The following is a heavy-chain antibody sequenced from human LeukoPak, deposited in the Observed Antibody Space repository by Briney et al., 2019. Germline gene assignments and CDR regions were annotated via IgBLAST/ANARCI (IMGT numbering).Heavy chain of an antibody. V-gene: IGHV3-21*01. J-gene: IGHJ4*02. CDR1: GFTFSSYS. D-gene: IGHD6-6*01. CDR2: ISSSSSYI. Sequence: GSLRLSCAASGFTFSSYSMNWVRQAPGKGLEWVSSISSSSSYIYYADSVKGRFTISRDNAKNSLYLQMNSLRAEDTAVYYCAREGDSSSPLFDYWGQGTLVTVSS. CDR3: AREGDSSSPLFDY.